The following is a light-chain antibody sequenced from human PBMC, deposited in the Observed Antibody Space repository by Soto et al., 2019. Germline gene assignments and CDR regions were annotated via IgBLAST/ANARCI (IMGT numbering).Light chain of an antibody. V-gene: IGKV3-11*01. J-gene: IGKJ3*01. CDR3: QHRGNWPLFT. CDR2: DAS. CDR1: QSVGNS. Sequence: EIVLTQSPATLSLSPGERATLSCRASQSVGNSLAWYQQKPGQAPRLLIHDASNRATGIPARFSGSGSGTDFTLTITSLEPGDFAVYYCQHRGNWPLFTFGPGTKVDIK.